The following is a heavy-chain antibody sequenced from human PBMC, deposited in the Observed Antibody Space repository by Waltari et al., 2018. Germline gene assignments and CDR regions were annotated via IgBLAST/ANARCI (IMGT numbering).Heavy chain of an antibody. V-gene: IGHV1-8*01. CDR1: EYAFTSYY. CDR2: KKPNGGEK. Sequence: QVQLVQSGAEVKKTGASVKVTCKASEYAFTSYYINWVRQAPGQGLKWMGWKKPNGGEKGLAQKFQGRTTMTRNASISTAYMDLSSLRSEDTAIDYCARVPPDRAQMERRRGGTWFDPWGQGTLVTVSS. D-gene: IGHD1-1*01. J-gene: IGHJ5*02. CDR3: ARVPPDRAQMERRRGGTWFDP.